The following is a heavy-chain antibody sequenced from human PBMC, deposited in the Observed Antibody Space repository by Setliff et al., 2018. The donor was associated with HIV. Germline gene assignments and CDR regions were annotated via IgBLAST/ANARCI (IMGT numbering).Heavy chain of an antibody. V-gene: IGHV4-59*01. CDR1: SDSIRFYY. Sequence: SETLSLTCTVSSDSIRFYYWTWIRQPPGKGLEWIGNVYYTGSTNYNPSLKSRITISIDTSKSQFSLKLTSVAAADTAVYYCARDFTYDYDSSGPGWGQGTLVTVSS. D-gene: IGHD3-22*01. CDR2: VYYTGST. J-gene: IGHJ4*02. CDR3: ARDFTYDYDSSGPG.